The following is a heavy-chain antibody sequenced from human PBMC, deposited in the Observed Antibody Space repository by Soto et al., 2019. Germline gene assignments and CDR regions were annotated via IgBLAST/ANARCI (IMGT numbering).Heavy chain of an antibody. CDR3: ARDIEITMVRGVIMGAYYYYYGMDV. CDR1: GYTFTSYA. Sequence: ASVKVSCKASGYTFTSYAMHWVRQAPGQRLEWMGWINAGNGNTKYSRKFQGRVTITRDTSASTAYMELSSLRSEDTAVYYCARDIEITMVRGVIMGAYYYYYGMDVWGQGTTVTVSS. D-gene: IGHD3-10*01. V-gene: IGHV1-3*01. CDR2: INAGNGNT. J-gene: IGHJ6*02.